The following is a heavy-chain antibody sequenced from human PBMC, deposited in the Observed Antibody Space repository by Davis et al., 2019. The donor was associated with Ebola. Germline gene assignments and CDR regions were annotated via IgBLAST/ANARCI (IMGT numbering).Heavy chain of an antibody. J-gene: IGHJ3*01. D-gene: IGHD3-22*01. V-gene: IGHV3-23*01. CDR3: AKSDDSSGYFYAEDGFDA. CDR1: GFTFIDYA. Sequence: GESLKISCAASGFTFIDYAMNWVRQAPGKGLEWVSAMGGDGVGSFYADFVKGRFTISRDNSKNTLYLQMNSLSAEDTALYYCAKSDDSSGYFYAEDGFDAWGQGTMVTVSS. CDR2: MGGDGVGS.